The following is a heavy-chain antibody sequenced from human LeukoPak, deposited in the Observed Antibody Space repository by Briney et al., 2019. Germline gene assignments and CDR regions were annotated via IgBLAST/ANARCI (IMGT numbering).Heavy chain of an antibody. J-gene: IGHJ3*02. CDR3: ARDGSFGVANGDAFDI. V-gene: IGHV1-2*02. Sequence: ASVKVSCKASGYTFTGYYMHWVRQAPGQGLEWIGWIYPDSGGTNYARKFQGRVTTTRDTSISTAYMELSRLRSDDTAVYYCARDGSFGVANGDAFDIWGQGTMVTVSS. D-gene: IGHD3-3*01. CDR2: IYPDSGGT. CDR1: GYTFTGYY.